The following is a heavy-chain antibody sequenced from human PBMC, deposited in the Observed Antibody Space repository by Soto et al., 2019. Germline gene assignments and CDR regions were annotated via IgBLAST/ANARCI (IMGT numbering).Heavy chain of an antibody. CDR1: GYTLTELS. CDR2: FDPEDGET. J-gene: IGHJ4*02. CDR3: ATDTPHLSQWELLY. D-gene: IGHD1-26*01. V-gene: IGHV1-24*01. Sequence: ASVKVSCKVSGYTLTELSMHWVRQAPGKGLEWMGGFDPEDGETIYAQKFQGRVTMTEDTSTDTAYMELSSLRSEDTAVYYCATDTPHLSQWELLYWGQGTLVTVSS.